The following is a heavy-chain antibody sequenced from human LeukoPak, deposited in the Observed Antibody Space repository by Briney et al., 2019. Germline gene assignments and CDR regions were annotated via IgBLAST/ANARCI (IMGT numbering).Heavy chain of an antibody. Sequence: SETLSLTCTVSGGSISSSSYYWGWIRQPPGKGLEWIGSIYYSGSTYYNPSLKSRVTISVDTSKNQFSLKLSSVTAADTAVYYCARGWYYGSGSYYSFVTKNWFDPWGQGTLVTVSS. CDR2: IYYSGST. J-gene: IGHJ5*02. CDR1: GGSISSSSYY. CDR3: ARGWYYGSGSYYSFVTKNWFDP. D-gene: IGHD3-10*01. V-gene: IGHV4-39*07.